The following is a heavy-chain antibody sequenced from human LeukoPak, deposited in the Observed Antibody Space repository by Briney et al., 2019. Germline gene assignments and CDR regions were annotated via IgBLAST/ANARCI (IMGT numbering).Heavy chain of an antibody. J-gene: IGHJ5*02. CDR2: IYSGGST. CDR1: EFSVGSNY. Sequence: GGSLRLSCAASEFSVGSNYMTWVRQAPGKGLGWVSLIYSGGSTYYADSVKGRFTISRDNSKNTLYLQMNSLRAEDTAVYYCARLCSIRWCLHDWFDPWGQGTLVTVSS. D-gene: IGHD2-21*01. CDR3: ARLCSIRWCLHDWFDP. V-gene: IGHV3-66*04.